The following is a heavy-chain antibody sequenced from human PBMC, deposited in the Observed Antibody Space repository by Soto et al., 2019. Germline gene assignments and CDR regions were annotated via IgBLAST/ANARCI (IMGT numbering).Heavy chain of an antibody. CDR2: IYTSGST. J-gene: IGHJ4*02. Sequence: LALTCTVSGGSISSYYWSWIRQPAGKGLEWIGRIYTSGSTNYNPSLKSRVTMSVDTSKNQFSLKLSSVTAADTAVYYCARACSSNSCYDVFDYWGQGTLVTLSS. V-gene: IGHV4-4*07. D-gene: IGHD2-2*01. CDR1: GGSISSYY. CDR3: ARACSSNSCYDVFDY.